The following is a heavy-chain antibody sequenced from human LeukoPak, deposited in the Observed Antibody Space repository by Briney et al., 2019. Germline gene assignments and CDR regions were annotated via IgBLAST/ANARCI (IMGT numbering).Heavy chain of an antibody. V-gene: IGHV1-3*03. J-gene: IGHJ5*02. Sequence: ASVKVSCKASGYTFTSYAMHWVRQAPGQRLEWMGWINAGNGNTKYSQEFQGRVTITRDTSASTAYMELSSLRSEDMAVCYCARGPGRTQPYNWFDPWGRGTLVTVSS. CDR1: GYTFTSYA. CDR2: INAGNGNT. CDR3: ARGPGRTQPYNWFDP. D-gene: IGHD3-10*01.